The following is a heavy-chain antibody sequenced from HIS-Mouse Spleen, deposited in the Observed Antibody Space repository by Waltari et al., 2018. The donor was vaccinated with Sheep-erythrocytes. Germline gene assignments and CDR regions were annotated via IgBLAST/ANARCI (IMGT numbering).Heavy chain of an antibody. CDR3: ALSVDLAGAFDI. D-gene: IGHD6-19*01. CDR2: INHSGST. J-gene: IGHJ3*02. Sequence: QVQLQQWGAGLLKPSETLSLPCAVYGGSFSGYYWSWIRQPPGTGLEWIGEINHSGSTNYNPSLKSRVTISVDTSKNQFSLKLSSVTAADTAVYYCALSVDLAGAFDIWGQGTMVTVSS. CDR1: GGSFSGYY. V-gene: IGHV4-34*01.